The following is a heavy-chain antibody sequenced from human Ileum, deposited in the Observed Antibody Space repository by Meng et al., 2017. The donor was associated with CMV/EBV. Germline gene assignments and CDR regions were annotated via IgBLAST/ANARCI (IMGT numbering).Heavy chain of an antibody. CDR1: YTFTCYG. CDR3: ARDHYYGSGSYYNLADY. Sequence: YTFTCYGISWVRQAPGQGLEWMGGISAYNGNTNYAQKLQGRVTMTTDTSTSTAYMELRSLRSDDTAVYYCARDHYYGSGSYYNLADYWGQGTLVTVSS. V-gene: IGHV1-18*01. CDR2: ISAYNGNT. J-gene: IGHJ4*02. D-gene: IGHD3-10*01.